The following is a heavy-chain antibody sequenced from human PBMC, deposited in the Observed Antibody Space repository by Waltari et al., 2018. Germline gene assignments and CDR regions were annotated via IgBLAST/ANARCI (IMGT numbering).Heavy chain of an antibody. Sequence: QVQLQQWGAGLLKPSETLSLTCSVSGASFSAYYWGWVRHVPGKGLDWIGQIRHPGNPTDTPSVQSRVANSIDTSRNQFSLRVFSMTAADTGLYFCTRGGNYDFWSHRPFVDPWGQGTQVTVSS. CDR1: GASFSAYY. CDR3: TRGGNYDFWSHRPFVDP. D-gene: IGHD3-3*01. J-gene: IGHJ5*02. CDR2: IRHPGNP. V-gene: IGHV4-34*01.